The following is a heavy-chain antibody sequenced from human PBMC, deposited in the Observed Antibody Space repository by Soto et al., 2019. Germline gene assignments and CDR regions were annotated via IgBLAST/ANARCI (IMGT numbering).Heavy chain of an antibody. J-gene: IGHJ4*02. V-gene: IGHV3-23*01. CDR3: AKDRALVAVAGSFVH. CDR1: GFTFSSYA. Sequence: HPGGSLRLSCEVSGFTFSSYAMSWVRQAPGKGLEWVSTISGSGISTYYADSVKGRFTISRDNSKNTLYLQMNSLRAEDTAVYYCAKDRALVAVAGSFVHWGQGTLVTVSS. D-gene: IGHD6-19*01. CDR2: ISGSGIST.